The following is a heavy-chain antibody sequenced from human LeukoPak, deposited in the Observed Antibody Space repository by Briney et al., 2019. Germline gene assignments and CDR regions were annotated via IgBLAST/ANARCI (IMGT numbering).Heavy chain of an antibody. J-gene: IGHJ4*02. CDR3: ARDRASVGATTGTGVQRMRDY. CDR1: GYTFTNFD. V-gene: IGHV1-8*01. Sequence: ASVKISCKASGYTFTNFDINWVRQAPGQGLEWMGWMNPVSGNAGSAQKFQGRVTITAHKSTSTAYMELSSLRSEDTAVYYCARDRASVGATTGTGVQRMRDYWGQGTLVTVSS. CDR2: MNPVSGNA. D-gene: IGHD1-26*01.